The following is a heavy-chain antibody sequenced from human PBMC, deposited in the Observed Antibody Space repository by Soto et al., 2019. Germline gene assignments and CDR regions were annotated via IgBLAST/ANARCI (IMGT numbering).Heavy chain of an antibody. V-gene: IGHV4-30-4*01. J-gene: IGHJ4*02. Sequence: SETLSLTCTVSGGSISSGDYYWSWIRQPPGKGLEWIGYIYYSGSTYYNPSLKSRVTISVDTSKNQFSLKLSSVTAADTAVYYCAREVGSGYYYFDYWGQGTLVTVSS. CDR2: IYYSGST. CDR3: AREVGSGYYYFDY. D-gene: IGHD3-22*01. CDR1: GGSISSGDYY.